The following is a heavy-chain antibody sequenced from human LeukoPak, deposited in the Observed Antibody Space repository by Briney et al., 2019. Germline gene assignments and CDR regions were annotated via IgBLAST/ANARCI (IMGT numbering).Heavy chain of an antibody. V-gene: IGHV3-23*01. D-gene: IGHD6-19*01. CDR1: GFTFSNYD. CDR3: ASSSSGWYKFDY. CDR2: MSASGGST. Sequence: GGSLRLSCAASGFTFSNYDMNWVRQAPGKGLEWVSRMSASGGSTFYADSVKGRFTISRSNSKNTLYLQMNSLRAEDTAVYYCASSSSGWYKFDYWGQGTLVTVSS. J-gene: IGHJ4*02.